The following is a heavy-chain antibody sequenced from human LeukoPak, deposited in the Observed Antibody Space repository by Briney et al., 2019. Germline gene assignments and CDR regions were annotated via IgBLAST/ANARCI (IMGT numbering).Heavy chain of an antibody. J-gene: IGHJ4*01. V-gene: IGHV3-73*01. D-gene: IGHD5-18*01. CDR3: MARGDSYGLFDY. CDR2: IRSKANTYAA. CDR1: GLTFSDSA. Sequence: PGGSLRLSCAASGLTFSDSAMHWVRQASGTGLGWVARIRSKANTYAASYAASVKGRFTISRDDSKNTASLQMNSLKTEDTAVYHCMARGDSYGLFDYWGHGTLVTVSS.